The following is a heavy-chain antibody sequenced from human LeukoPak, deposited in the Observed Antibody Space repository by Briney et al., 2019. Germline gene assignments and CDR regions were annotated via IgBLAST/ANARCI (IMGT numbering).Heavy chain of an antibody. CDR3: VKAAGSWYGYFDY. CDR1: GFTFSNYA. CDR2: ISNEGGNT. V-gene: IGHV3-64D*06. J-gene: IGHJ4*02. D-gene: IGHD6-13*01. Sequence: GGSLRLSCSASGFTFSNYAIHWVRQAPGKGLEYVSTISNEGGNTNYSDSVKGRFTISRDNSKTTLYLQMSSLRAEDTAVYYCVKAAGSWYGYFDYWGQGTLVTVSS.